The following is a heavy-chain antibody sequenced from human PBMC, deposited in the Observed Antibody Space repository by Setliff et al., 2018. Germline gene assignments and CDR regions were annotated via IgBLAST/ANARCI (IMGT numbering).Heavy chain of an antibody. CDR2: ISGSGGNT. D-gene: IGHD3-10*01. J-gene: IGHJ5*02. CDR3: ARDGDYFGSGNRFDP. CDR1: GFTFSSYT. Sequence: PGGSLRLSCAASGFTFSSYTMSWVRQAPGKGLEWVSAISGSGGNTYYADPVKGRFTISRDNAKNSLYLQMNSLRAEDTAVYYCARDGDYFGSGNRFDPWGQGTLVTVSS. V-gene: IGHV3-23*01.